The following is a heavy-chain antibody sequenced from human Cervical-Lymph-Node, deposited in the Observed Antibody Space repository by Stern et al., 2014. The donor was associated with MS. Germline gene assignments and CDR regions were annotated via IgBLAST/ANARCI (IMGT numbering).Heavy chain of an antibody. Sequence: MQLVESGAEVKKPGSSVKVSCKASGGTLNNYAVSWVRQAPGQGLEWIGKIIPFLGIANYAHKFQGRVTLTAAATTSYMEVSSLRSDDTAVYYCARSPDLYDSSGYYFDWGQGTLVTVS. V-gene: IGHV1-69*09. J-gene: IGHJ4*02. CDR2: IIPFLGIA. D-gene: IGHD3-22*01. CDR1: GGTLNNYA. CDR3: ARSPDLYDSSGYYFD.